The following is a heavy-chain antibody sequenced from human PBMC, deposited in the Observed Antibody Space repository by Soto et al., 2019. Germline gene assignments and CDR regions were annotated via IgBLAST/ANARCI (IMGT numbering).Heavy chain of an antibody. D-gene: IGHD6-6*01. V-gene: IGHV3-30*18. Sequence: QVQLVESGGGVVQPGMSLRLSCAASGFTLSGNDMHWVRQAPGKGPEWVAVMSYDGSNQYYGDSVKGRFTISRDTSKSTLYLQMNSLRTEDTAVYYCAKGGWYSSSSPSDCWGQGTLVTVSS. CDR1: GFTLSGND. J-gene: IGHJ4*02. CDR2: MSYDGSNQ. CDR3: AKGGWYSSSSPSDC.